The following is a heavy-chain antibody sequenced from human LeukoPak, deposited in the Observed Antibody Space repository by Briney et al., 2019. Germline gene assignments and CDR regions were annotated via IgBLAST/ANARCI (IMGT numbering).Heavy chain of an antibody. J-gene: IGHJ3*02. CDR1: GGTFSSYA. Sequence: RASVKVSCKASGGTFSSYAISWVRQAPGQGLEWMGGIIPIFGTANYAQKFQGRVTITADESTSTAYMELSSLRSEDTAVYYCARTYSVGSSPVLGAFDIWGQGTMVTVSS. D-gene: IGHD6-6*01. V-gene: IGHV1-69*13. CDR3: ARTYSVGSSPVLGAFDI. CDR2: IIPIFGTA.